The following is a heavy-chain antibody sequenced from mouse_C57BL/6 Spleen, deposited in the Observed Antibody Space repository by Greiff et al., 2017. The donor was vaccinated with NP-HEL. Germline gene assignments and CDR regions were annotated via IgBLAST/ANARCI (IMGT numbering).Heavy chain of an antibody. V-gene: IGHV1-82*01. CDR1: GYAFSSSW. J-gene: IGHJ4*01. CDR3: AIITTGAMDY. D-gene: IGHD1-2*01. CDR2: IYPGDGDT. Sequence: VQLQQSGPELVKPGASVKISCKASGYAFSSSWMNWVKQRPGKGLEWIGRIYPGDGDTNYNGKFKGKATLTADKSSSTAYMQLSSLTSEDSAVYFCAIITTGAMDYWGQGTSVTVSS.